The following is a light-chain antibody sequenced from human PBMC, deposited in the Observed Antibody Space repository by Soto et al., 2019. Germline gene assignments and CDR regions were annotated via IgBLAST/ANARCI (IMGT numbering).Light chain of an antibody. CDR3: QQYYSTPYT. CDR1: QSVLYSSNNKNY. CDR2: WAS. Sequence: DIVMTQSPDSLAVSLGERATINCKSSQSVLYSSNNKNYLAWYQQKPGQPPKLLIYWASTRESGVPDRFSGSGSGTDFTLTISSLQADDVALYYCQQYYSTPYTFGQGTKLEIK. J-gene: IGKJ2*01. V-gene: IGKV4-1*01.